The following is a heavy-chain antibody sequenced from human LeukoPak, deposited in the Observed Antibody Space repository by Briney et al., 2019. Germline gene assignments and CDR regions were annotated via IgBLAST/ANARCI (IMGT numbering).Heavy chain of an antibody. CDR1: GGSSRSSSYY. J-gene: IGHJ4*02. CDR2: IYYSGSTS. Sequence: TSETLSTTSTVDGGSSRSSSYYLGWLRQPPGKGLEWIGNIYYSGSTSSYNPSLRSRVTISVDTSNNQLSLQLSSVTAADTAVYYCARPTSYSLGSYYKEGWYYFDHWGEGTLVTVSS. V-gene: IGHV4-39*01. D-gene: IGHD3-10*01. CDR3: ARPTSYSLGSYYKEGWYYFDH.